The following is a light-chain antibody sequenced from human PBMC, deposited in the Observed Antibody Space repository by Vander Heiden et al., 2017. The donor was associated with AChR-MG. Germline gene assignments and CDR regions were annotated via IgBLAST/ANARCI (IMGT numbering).Light chain of an antibody. Sequence: DIVMTQSPLSLPVTPGEPASISCRSSQSLLHRNGYNYLDWYLQKPGQSPQLLNYLGSKRGAGVPGRFSGSGSSTDFTLKISRVEAEDVGVYCCMQALQTPWAFGPGTKVDIK. CDR2: LGS. CDR1: QSLLHRNGYNY. V-gene: IGKV2-28*01. CDR3: MQALQTPWA. J-gene: IGKJ3*01.